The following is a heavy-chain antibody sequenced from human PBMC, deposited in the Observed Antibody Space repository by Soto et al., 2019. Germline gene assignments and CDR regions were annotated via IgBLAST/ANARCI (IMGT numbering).Heavy chain of an antibody. CDR2: IDPSDSYT. CDR3: ARYFYDSSGYYVKPYYYYYGMDV. V-gene: IGHV5-10-1*03. Sequence: EVQLVQSGAEVKKPGESLRISCKGSGYSFTSYWISWVRQMPGKGLEWMGRIDPSDSYTNYSPSFQGHVTISADKSISTAYLQWSSLKASDTAMYYCARYFYDSSGYYVKPYYYYYGMDVWGQGTTVTVSS. D-gene: IGHD3-22*01. CDR1: GYSFTSYW. J-gene: IGHJ6*02.